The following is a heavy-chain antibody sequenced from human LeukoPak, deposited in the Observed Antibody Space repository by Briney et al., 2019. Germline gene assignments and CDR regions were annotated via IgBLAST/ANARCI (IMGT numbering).Heavy chain of an antibody. V-gene: IGHV3-73*01. J-gene: IGHJ4*02. Sequence: PGGSLRLSCAASGFTFSGSAMHWLRQASGKGLEWVGRIRSKANSYATAYAASVKGRFTISRDDSKNTAYLQMNSLKTEDPAVYYCTTISVRSRTVTTLPDYWGEGTLVTVYS. CDR3: TTISVRSRTVTTLPDY. D-gene: IGHD4-17*01. CDR2: IRSKANSYAT. CDR1: GFTFSGSA.